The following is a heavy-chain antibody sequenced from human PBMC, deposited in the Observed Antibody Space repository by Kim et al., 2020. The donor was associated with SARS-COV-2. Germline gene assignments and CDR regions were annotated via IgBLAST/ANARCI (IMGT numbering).Heavy chain of an antibody. Sequence: VKGRFTISRDNAKNSLYLQINSLRAEDTALYYCAKDIGEQQPADYYGMDVWGQGTTVTVSS. CDR3: AKDIGEQQPADYYGMDV. D-gene: IGHD6-13*01. J-gene: IGHJ6*02. V-gene: IGHV3-9*01.